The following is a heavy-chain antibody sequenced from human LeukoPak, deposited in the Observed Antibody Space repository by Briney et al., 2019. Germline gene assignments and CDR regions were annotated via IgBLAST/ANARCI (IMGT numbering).Heavy chain of an antibody. CDR1: GGSFSGYY. CDR2: INHSGST. CDR3: ARDLIFGVVIPTGAAFDI. D-gene: IGHD3-3*01. Sequence: SETLSLTCAVYGGSFSGYYWSWIRQPPGKGLEWIGEINHSGSTNYNPSLKSRVTISVDTSKNQFSLKLSSVTAADTAMYYCARDLIFGVVIPTGAAFDIWGQGTMVTVSS. J-gene: IGHJ3*02. V-gene: IGHV4-34*01.